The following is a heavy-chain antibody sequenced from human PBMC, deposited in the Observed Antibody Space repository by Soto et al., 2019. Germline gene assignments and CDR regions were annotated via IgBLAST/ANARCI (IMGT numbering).Heavy chain of an antibody. CDR2: IWYDGSNK. V-gene: IGHV3-33*01. Sequence: GGSLRLSCAASGFTFSSYGMHWVRQAPGKGLEWVAVIWYDGSNKYYADSVKGRFTISRDNSKNTLYLQMNSLRAEDTAVYYCAREKNSRSDALDIWGQGTMVTVSS. CDR3: AREKNSRSDALDI. CDR1: GFTFSSYG. J-gene: IGHJ3*02. D-gene: IGHD6-13*01.